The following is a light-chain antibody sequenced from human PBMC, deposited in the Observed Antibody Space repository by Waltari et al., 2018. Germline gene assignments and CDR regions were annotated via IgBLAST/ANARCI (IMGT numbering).Light chain of an antibody. CDR1: TGAVTSGYD. CDR2: GLN. CDR3: LLSIGGAWV. V-gene: IGLV7-43*01. J-gene: IGLJ3*02. Sequence: QTVVTQEPSLTVSPGGTVTLTCASSTGAVTSGYDPHWFQQKPGQAPRPLLQGLNNKHPGTPGLISGSLLGGKAALTLSGVQGEDEADYYCLLSIGGAWVFGGGTKLTVL.